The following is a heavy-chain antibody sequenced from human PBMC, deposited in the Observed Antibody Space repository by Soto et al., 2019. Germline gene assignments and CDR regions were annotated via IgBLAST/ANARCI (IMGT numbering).Heavy chain of an antibody. CDR2: INAGNGNR. D-gene: IGHD1-1*01. CDR3: ARVSSKVERLHNWYFDL. V-gene: IGHV1-3*01. J-gene: IGHJ2*01. Sequence: ASVKVSCKASGYTFSSYAMHWVRQAPGQRLEWMGWINAGNGNRKYSQKFQGRVTITRDTSASTAYMELSSLRSEDTAVYYCARVSSKVERLHNWYFDLWGRGTLVTVSS. CDR1: GYTFSSYA.